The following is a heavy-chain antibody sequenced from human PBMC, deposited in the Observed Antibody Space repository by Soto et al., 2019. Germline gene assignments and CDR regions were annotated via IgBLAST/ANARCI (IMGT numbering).Heavy chain of an antibody. CDR3: ATLPRIGRGSPFNC. V-gene: IGHV3-49*05. J-gene: IGHJ4*02. Sequence: EMQLVESGGGLVKPGRSLRLSCSGSGFTFGDYALTWFRQTPGKGLECVGFIRSRRYGGTPDYATSVRGRFTISRDDSRGVAYLQMNSLNSDDTGVYYCATLPRIGRGSPFNCWGQGTLVTVSS. CDR2: IRSRRYGGTP. CDR1: GFTFGDYA. D-gene: IGHD3-10*01.